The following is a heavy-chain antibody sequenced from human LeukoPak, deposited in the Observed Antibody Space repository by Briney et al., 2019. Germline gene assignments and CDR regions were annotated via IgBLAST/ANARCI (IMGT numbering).Heavy chain of an antibody. CDR2: ISSSSGI. V-gene: IGHV3-48*03. Sequence: GGSLRLSCIASGFTFSSYEMSWVRQAPGKGLEWVSYISSSSGIFYADSVKGRFTISRDNAKNSLYLQMNSLRAEDTAIYYCARGFSYWGQGTLVTVSS. J-gene: IGHJ4*02. CDR3: ARGFSY. CDR1: GFTFSSYE.